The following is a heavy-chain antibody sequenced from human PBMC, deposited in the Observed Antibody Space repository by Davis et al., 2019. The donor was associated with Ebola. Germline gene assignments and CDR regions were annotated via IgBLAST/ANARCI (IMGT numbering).Heavy chain of an antibody. J-gene: IGHJ4*02. CDR1: GFTFSSYS. Sequence: PGGSLRLSCAASGFTFSSYSMNWVRQAPGKGLEWVSYISSSSSTIYYADSVKGRFTISRANAKNSLYLQMNSLRAEDTAVYYCAKNRYSGAYNYFDYWGQGTLVSVSS. V-gene: IGHV3-48*01. D-gene: IGHD6-25*01. CDR3: AKNRYSGAYNYFDY. CDR2: ISSSSSTI.